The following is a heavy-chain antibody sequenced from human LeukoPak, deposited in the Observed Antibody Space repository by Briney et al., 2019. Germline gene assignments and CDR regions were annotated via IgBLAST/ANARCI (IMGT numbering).Heavy chain of an antibody. Sequence: PSETLSLTCAVYGGSFSGYYWSWIRQPPGKGLEWIGEINHSGSTNYNPSLKSRVTISVDTSKNQFSLKLSSVPAADTAVYYCARGESNWFDPWGQGTLVTVSS. CDR2: INHSGST. J-gene: IGHJ5*02. CDR3: ARGESNWFDP. V-gene: IGHV4-34*01. CDR1: GGSFSGYY.